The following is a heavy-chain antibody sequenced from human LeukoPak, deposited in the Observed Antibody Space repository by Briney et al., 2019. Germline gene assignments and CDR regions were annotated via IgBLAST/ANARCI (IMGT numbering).Heavy chain of an antibody. CDR1: GFTFSGYW. J-gene: IGHJ3*02. Sequence: GGSLRLSCAAPGFTFSGYWMHWVRQAPGKGLVWVSRINSDGSSTSYADSVKGRFTISRDSAKNTLYLQMNSLRAEDTAVYYCVRDGYSYGFMLAFDIWGLGTRVTVSS. D-gene: IGHD5-18*01. V-gene: IGHV3-74*01. CDR3: VRDGYSYGFMLAFDI. CDR2: INSDGSST.